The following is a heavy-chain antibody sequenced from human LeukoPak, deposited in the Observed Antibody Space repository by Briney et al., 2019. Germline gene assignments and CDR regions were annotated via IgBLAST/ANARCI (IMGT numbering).Heavy chain of an antibody. Sequence: ASVKVTCKASGYTFTGYYMHWVRQAPGQGLEWMGWINPNSGGTNNAQTVQGRVTMTRDTSISTANLDLSRLRSDDKAVYYCVTAAAEGSYYYMDVWGKETTVTVCS. D-gene: IGHD6-13*01. CDR1: GYTFTGYY. CDR2: INPNSGGT. V-gene: IGHV1-2*02. CDR3: VTAAAEGSYYYMDV. J-gene: IGHJ6*03.